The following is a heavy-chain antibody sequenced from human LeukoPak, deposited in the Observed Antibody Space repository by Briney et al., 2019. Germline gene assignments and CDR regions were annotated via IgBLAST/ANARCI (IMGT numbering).Heavy chain of an antibody. J-gene: IGHJ4*02. CDR2: IYYSGST. CDR3: ARHVGYCSSTSCTGYFDY. D-gene: IGHD2-2*01. Sequence: PSETLSLTCTVSGGSISSYYWSWIRQPPGKGLEWIGYIYYSGSTNYNPSLKSRVTISVDTSKNQFSLKLSSVTAADTAVYYCARHVGYCSSTSCTGYFDYWGQGTLVTVSS. CDR1: GGSISSYY. V-gene: IGHV4-59*01.